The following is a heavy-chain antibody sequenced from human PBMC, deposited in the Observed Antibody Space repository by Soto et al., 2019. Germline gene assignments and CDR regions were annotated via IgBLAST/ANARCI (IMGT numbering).Heavy chain of an antibody. Sequence: GASVKVSCKVAGHSLTDLSMHWVRQGPGRGLEWLGGFDPEEGGIIYAQNFQGRIRLTEDTSTDTAFMELNSLKSEDTAIYYCATTRTTYVYDFDSWGQGTLVTVSS. J-gene: IGHJ4*02. CDR3: ATTRTTYVYDFDS. V-gene: IGHV1-24*01. CDR2: FDPEEGGI. CDR1: GHSLTDLS. D-gene: IGHD3-16*01.